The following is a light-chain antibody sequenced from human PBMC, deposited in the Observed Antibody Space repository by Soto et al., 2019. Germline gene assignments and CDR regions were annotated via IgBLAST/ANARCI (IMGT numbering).Light chain of an antibody. CDR3: QQYGSSPTWT. CDR2: GAS. V-gene: IGKV3-20*01. CDR1: QSVSNNY. Sequence: EGVLTQSPGTLSLSPGERATLSCRASQSVSNNYLAWYQQKPGQAPRLLIYGASTRATGIPDRFSGSGSGTDFTLTISRLEPEDSAVYYCQQYGSSPTWTFGQGTKVDI. J-gene: IGKJ1*01.